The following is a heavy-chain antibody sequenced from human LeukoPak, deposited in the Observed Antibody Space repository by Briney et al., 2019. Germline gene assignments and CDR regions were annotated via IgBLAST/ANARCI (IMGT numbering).Heavy chain of an antibody. CDR2: ITSSSSYI. J-gene: IGHJ4*02. D-gene: IGHD4-23*01. V-gene: IGHV3-21*01. CDR1: GFTFSTYN. Sequence: MAGGSLRLSCAASGFTFSTYNMNWVRHAPGKGLEWISSITSSSSYIYYADSVKGRFTISRDNSKNTLYLQMGSLRAEDMAVYYCARGGKASDYWGQGTLVTVSS. CDR3: ARGGKASDY.